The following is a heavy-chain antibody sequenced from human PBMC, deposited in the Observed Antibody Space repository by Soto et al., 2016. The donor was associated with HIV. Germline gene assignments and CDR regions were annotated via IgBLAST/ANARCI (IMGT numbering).Heavy chain of an antibody. CDR1: GGTFSNYA. CDR2: IIPIFGTA. Sequence: QVQLVQSGAEVKKPGSSVKVSCKASGGTFSNYAISWVRQAPGQGLEWMGGIIPIFGTANYAQKFQGRVTITADESTSTAYMELSSLRSEDTAVYYCARDYGPIYGGNYYPYGMDVWGQGTTVTVSS. J-gene: IGHJ6*02. D-gene: IGHD1-26*01. V-gene: IGHV1-69*13. CDR3: ARDYGPIYGGNYYPYGMDV.